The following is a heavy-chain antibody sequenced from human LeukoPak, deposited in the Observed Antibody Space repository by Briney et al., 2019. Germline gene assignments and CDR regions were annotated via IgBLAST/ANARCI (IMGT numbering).Heavy chain of an antibody. D-gene: IGHD5-24*01. CDR3: ARGHRDGYNWRGDY. Sequence: GGSLRLSCAASGFTFSSYAMHWVRQAPGKGLEWVAVISYDGSNKYYADSVKGRFTISRDNSKNTLYLQMNSLRAEDTAVYYCARGHRDGYNWRGDYWGQGALVTVSS. CDR1: GFTFSSYA. V-gene: IGHV3-30-3*01. J-gene: IGHJ4*02. CDR2: ISYDGSNK.